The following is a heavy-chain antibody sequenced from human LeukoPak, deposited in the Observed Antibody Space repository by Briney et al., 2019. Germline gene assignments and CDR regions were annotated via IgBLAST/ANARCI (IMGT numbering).Heavy chain of an antibody. CDR3: ARSVGDPYHFDY. Sequence: GGSLRLSCAASGFTFSTYNMNWVGQAPGQGLEWVSSISSSSSYTYYADSMKGRFTISRDNTKNSLYLQMNSLRAEDTAVYYCARSVGDPYHFDYWGQGTLVTVSS. CDR1: GFTFSTYN. V-gene: IGHV3-21*01. CDR2: ISSSSSYT. D-gene: IGHD1-26*01. J-gene: IGHJ4*02.